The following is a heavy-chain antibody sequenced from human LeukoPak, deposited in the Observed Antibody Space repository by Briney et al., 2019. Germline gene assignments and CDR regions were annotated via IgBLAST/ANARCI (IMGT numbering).Heavy chain of an antibody. CDR3: ARDVGDTAMATFDY. CDR2: IIPILGIA. CDR1: GGTFSSYA. Sequence: SVKVSCKASGGTFSSYAISWVRQAPGQGLEWMGRIIPILGIANIAQKFQGRVTITADKSTSTAYMELSSRRSEDTAVYYCARDVGDTAMATFDYWGQGTLVTVSS. V-gene: IGHV1-69*04. J-gene: IGHJ4*02. D-gene: IGHD5-18*01.